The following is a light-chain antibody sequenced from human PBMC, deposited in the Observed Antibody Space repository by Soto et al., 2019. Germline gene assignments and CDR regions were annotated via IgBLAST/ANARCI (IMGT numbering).Light chain of an antibody. V-gene: IGLV2-11*01. CDR1: SSDVGNYNY. J-gene: IGLJ1*01. CDR3: CSYAGSYTFYV. CDR2: DVS. Sequence: QSALTQPRSVSGSPGQSVTISCTGTSSDVGNYNYVSWYQQHPGKAPKLMIYDVSKRPSGVPDRFSGSKSGNTASLTISGLQSDDQADYNCCSYAGSYTFYVFGTGTKLTVL.